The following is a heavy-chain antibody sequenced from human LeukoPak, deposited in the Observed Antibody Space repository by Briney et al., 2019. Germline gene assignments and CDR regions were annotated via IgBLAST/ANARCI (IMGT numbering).Heavy chain of an antibody. D-gene: IGHD3-10*01. J-gene: IGHJ4*02. CDR3: ARGRAMVRGVVIYYFDY. CDR1: GGSISSGGYY. V-gene: IGHV4-31*03. CDR2: IYYSGST. Sequence: SETLSLTCTVSGGSISSGGYYWSWIRQHPGKDLEWIGYIYYSGSTYYNPSLKSRVTISVDTSKNQFSLKLSSVTAADTAVYYCARGRAMVRGVVIYYFDYWGQGTLVTVSS.